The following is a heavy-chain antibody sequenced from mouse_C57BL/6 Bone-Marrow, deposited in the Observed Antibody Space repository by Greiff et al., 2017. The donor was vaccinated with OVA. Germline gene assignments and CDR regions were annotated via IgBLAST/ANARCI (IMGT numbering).Heavy chain of an antibody. V-gene: IGHV2-2*01. CDR3: ARNFPWLRYYAMDY. J-gene: IGHJ4*01. D-gene: IGHD2-2*01. Sequence: QFHVKQSGPGLVQPSQSLSITCTVSGFSLTSYGVHWVRQSPGKGLECLGVIWSGGSTDYNAAFISRLSISKDNFKSQVFFKMNSLQADDTAIYYSARNFPWLRYYAMDYWGQGTSVTVSS. CDR1: GFSLTSYG. CDR2: IWSGGST.